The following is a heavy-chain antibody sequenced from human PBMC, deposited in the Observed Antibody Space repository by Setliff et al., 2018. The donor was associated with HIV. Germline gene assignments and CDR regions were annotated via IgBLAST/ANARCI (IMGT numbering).Heavy chain of an antibody. CDR2: IHHSGNT. CDR3: ARHDITLVRGLV. CDR1: GYSMSGGYY. J-gene: IGHJ6*02. Sequence: SETLSLTCPVSGYSMSGGYYWGWIRQPPGRGLEWIGAIHHSGNTYYNPSLKSLVTISVDTSKNLFYLKVNSVTAADTAVYYCARHDITLVRGLVWGQGTTVTVSS. D-gene: IGHD3-10*01. V-gene: IGHV4-38-2*01.